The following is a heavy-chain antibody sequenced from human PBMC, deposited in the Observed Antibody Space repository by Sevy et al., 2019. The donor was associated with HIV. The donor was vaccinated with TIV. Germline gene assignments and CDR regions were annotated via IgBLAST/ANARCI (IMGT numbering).Heavy chain of an antibody. V-gene: IGHV3-49*03. D-gene: IGHD3-10*02. CDR1: GFTSDDYC. Sequence: GGSLRLSCKISGFTSDDYCLTWFRQAPGKGLEWVGLIRSKVYGGTIEYAAYVKGRFIISRDDSKRTAYLQMSGLQTEDRAVYSCSCCSGAYFKCHEVYHYMDVWGKGTAVTVSS. CDR3: SCCSGAYFKCHEVYHYMDV. J-gene: IGHJ6*03. CDR2: IRSKVYGGTI.